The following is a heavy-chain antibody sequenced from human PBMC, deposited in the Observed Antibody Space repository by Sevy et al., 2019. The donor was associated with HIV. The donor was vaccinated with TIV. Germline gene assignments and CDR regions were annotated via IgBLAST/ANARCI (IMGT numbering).Heavy chain of an antibody. D-gene: IGHD2-15*01. CDR3: ARGVGYCSGGSCYRAGGGYYGMDV. Sequence: GGCLRLSCAASGFTFSDYYMSWIRQAPGKGLEWVSYISSSGSTIYYADSVKGRFTISRDNAKNSRYLQMNSLRAEDTAVYYCARGVGYCSGGSCYRAGGGYYGMDVWGQGTTVTVSS. J-gene: IGHJ6*02. V-gene: IGHV3-11*01. CDR2: ISSSGSTI. CDR1: GFTFSDYY.